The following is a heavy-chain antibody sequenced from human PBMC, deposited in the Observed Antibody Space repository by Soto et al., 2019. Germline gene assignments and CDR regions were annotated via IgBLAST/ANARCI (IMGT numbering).Heavy chain of an antibody. CDR1: GGSLSNNHYY. D-gene: IGHD5-18*01. J-gene: IGHJ4*02. Sequence: SETLSLTCTVSGGSLSNNHYYWSWIRQPPGKGLEWIGHIYDSGSTYNNPSLKSRVTISVDTSKNQFSLKLSSVTAADTAVYYCARSLSVDTAMVYGYWGQGTLVTVSS. V-gene: IGHV4-30-4*01. CDR2: IYDSGST. CDR3: ARSLSVDTAMVYGY.